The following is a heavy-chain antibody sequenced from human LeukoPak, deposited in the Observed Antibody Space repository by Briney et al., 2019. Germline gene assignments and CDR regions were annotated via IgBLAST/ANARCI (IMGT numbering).Heavy chain of an antibody. V-gene: IGHV3-23*01. Sequence: GSLRLSCAASGFTFSSYSMNWVRQAPGKGLEWVSAISGSGGSTYYADSVKGRFTISRDNSKNTLYLQMNSLRAEDTAVYYCAKGSLPYYYDSSGSYGGYWGQGTLVTVSS. CDR3: AKGSLPYYYDSSGSYGGY. CDR2: ISGSGGST. CDR1: GFTFSSYS. D-gene: IGHD3-22*01. J-gene: IGHJ4*02.